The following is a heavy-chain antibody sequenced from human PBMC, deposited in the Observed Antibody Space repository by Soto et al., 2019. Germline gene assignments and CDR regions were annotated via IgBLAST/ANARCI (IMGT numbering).Heavy chain of an antibody. J-gene: IGHJ5*02. CDR3: ARLHYYERWFDP. D-gene: IGHD3-22*01. V-gene: IGHV5-10-1*01. CDR1: RYRFTSYG. Sequence: GESLKIWWRGSRYRFTSYGISWVRHMPGRGLEWMWRIDPSDSFPNYSPSLQGHVTISADKSISTAYLQLSSLKVSDTAMYYCARLHYYERWFDPWGQGTLVTVSS. CDR2: IDPSDSFP.